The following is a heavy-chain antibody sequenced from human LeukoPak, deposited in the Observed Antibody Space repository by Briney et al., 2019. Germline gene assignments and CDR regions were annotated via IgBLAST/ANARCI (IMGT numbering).Heavy chain of an antibody. CDR3: AKEQRIRHCSEGVCMEGYYFDY. J-gene: IGHJ4*02. CDR1: GFPFNIFA. CDR2: LSRVGDTT. Sequence: GGSLRLSCTGSGFPFNIFAMNWVRQAPGQGLEWVSGLSRVGDTTNYADSVKGRFTVSRHTSKNMVFLQMNDLRPEDTAVYYCAKEQRIRHCSEGVCMEGYYFDYWGQGSLVTVSS. V-gene: IGHV3-23*01. D-gene: IGHD2-8*01.